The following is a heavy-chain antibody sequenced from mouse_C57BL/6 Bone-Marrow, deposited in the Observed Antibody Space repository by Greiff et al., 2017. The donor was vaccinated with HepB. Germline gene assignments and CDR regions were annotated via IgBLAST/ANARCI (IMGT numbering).Heavy chain of an antibody. CDR3: ARGGYYGNYGFAY. Sequence: QVQLQQSGPGLVQPSQSLSITCTVSGFSLTSYGVHWVRQSPGKGLEWLGVIWSGGSTDYNAAFISRLSISKDNSKSQVFFKMNSLQADDTAIYYCARGGYYGNYGFAYWGQGTLVTVSA. CDR2: IWSGGST. CDR1: GFSLTSYG. J-gene: IGHJ3*01. D-gene: IGHD2-1*01. V-gene: IGHV2-2*01.